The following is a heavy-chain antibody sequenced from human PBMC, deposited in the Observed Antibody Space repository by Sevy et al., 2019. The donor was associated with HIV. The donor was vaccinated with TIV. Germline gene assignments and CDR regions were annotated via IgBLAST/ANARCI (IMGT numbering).Heavy chain of an antibody. CDR2: IKSKTEGGKK. CDR1: GFTFSNAW. D-gene: IGHD3-22*01. V-gene: IGHV3-15*01. CDR3: TTINTYYDGSDVNYYFDD. J-gene: IGHJ4*02. Sequence: GGSLRLSCAASGFTFSNAWMSWVRQAPGKGLEWVGRIKSKTEGGKKDYAAPVKGRFTISRDDSKNTLYLQMNSLKTEDTAVYYCTTINTYYDGSDVNYYFDDWGQGTLVTVSS.